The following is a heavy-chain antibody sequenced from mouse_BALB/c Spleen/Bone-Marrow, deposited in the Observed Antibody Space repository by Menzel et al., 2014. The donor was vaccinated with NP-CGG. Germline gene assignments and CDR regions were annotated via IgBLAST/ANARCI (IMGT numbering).Heavy chain of an antibody. V-gene: IGHV3-6*02. J-gene: IGHJ2*01. CDR1: GYSITSGYY. CDR3: ARRDGY. Sequence: VQLQQPGPGLVKPSQSLSLTCSVTGYSITSGYYWNWIRQFPGNKLEWMSYISYDGSNNYNPSLKNRISITRDTSKNQFFLKLNSVTTEDTVTYYCARRDGYWGQGTTLTVSS. CDR2: ISYDGSN.